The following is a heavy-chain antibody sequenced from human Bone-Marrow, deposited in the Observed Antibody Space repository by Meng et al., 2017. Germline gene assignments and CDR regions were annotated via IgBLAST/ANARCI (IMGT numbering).Heavy chain of an antibody. CDR3: AREASPEYYFDY. V-gene: IGHV4-31*01. J-gene: IGHJ4*02. Sequence: QGQLQGSGPGLVKPSQTLSLTCTVSGGSISSGGDYWSWIRQHPGKGLEWIGYIYYSGSTYYNPSLKSLVTISVDTSKNQFSLKLSSVTAADTAVYYCAREASPEYYFDYWGQGTLVTVSS. CDR1: GGSISSGGDY. D-gene: IGHD1-14*01. CDR2: IYYSGST.